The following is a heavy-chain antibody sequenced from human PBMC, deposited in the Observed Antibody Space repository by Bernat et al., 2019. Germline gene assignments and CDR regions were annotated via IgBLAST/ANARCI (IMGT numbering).Heavy chain of an antibody. D-gene: IGHD1-14*01. Sequence: QVQLVESGGGLVKPGGSRRLSGVGPGFTFRDYYMNWIRQAPGKGLGGVSYISSSSSYASYADSVKGRFTISRDNAKNSLYLQMNTLRVEDTAVYYCARSAEIVDSWGQGTLVIVSS. CDR1: GFTFRDYY. CDR2: ISSSSSYA. J-gene: IGHJ4*02. V-gene: IGHV3-11*06. CDR3: ARSAEIVDS.